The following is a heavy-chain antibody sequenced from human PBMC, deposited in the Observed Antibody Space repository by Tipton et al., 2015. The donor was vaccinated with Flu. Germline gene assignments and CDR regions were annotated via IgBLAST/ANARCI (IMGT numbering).Heavy chain of an antibody. CDR2: ISHSGRT. J-gene: IGHJ4*02. D-gene: IGHD5-12*01. CDR1: DYSISSGYY. Sequence: TLSLTCAVSDYSISSGYYWGWIRQPPGKGLEWIGCISHSGRTYYNPSLKSRVTISVDTSKNQFSLKVRSLTAADTAVYYCARGSGYANVYLDYWGRGNLVTVSS. CDR3: ARGSGYANVYLDY. V-gene: IGHV4-38-2*01.